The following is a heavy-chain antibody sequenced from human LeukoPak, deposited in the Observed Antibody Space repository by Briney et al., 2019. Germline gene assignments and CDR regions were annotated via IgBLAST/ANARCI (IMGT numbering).Heavy chain of an antibody. D-gene: IGHD3-10*01. V-gene: IGHV3-33*06. CDR2: IWYDGSNK. CDR3: AKAFGYGSGSYLDY. J-gene: IGHJ4*02. CDR1: GFTFSSYG. Sequence: GRSLRLSCAASGFTFSSYGMHWVRQAPGKGLEWVAVIWYDGSNKYYADSVKGRFTISRDNSKNTLYLQMNSLRAEDTAVYYCAKAFGYGSGSYLDYWGQGTLVTVSS.